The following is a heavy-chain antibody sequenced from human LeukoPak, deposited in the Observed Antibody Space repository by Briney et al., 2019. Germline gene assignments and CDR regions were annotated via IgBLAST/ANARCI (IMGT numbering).Heavy chain of an antibody. CDR3: ARGKPLRFRTVTTVPWFDP. V-gene: IGHV4-34*01. CDR2: INHSGST. D-gene: IGHD4-17*01. CDR1: GGSFSGYY. Sequence: PSETLSLTCAVYGGSFSGYYWSWIRQPPGKGLEWIGEINHSGSTNYNPSLKSRVTISVDTSKNQFSLKLSSVTAADTAVYYCARGKPLRFRTVTTVPWFDPWGQGTLVTVSS. J-gene: IGHJ5*02.